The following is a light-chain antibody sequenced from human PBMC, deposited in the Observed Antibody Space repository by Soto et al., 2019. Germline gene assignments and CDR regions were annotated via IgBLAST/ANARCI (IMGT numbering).Light chain of an antibody. CDR1: QSVRSSY. Sequence: EVVLMQSPGTLSLSPGERATLSCRASQSVRSSYLAWYQQKPGQAPRLLMSGASSRATGIPDRFSGSGSGTDFTLTISRLEPGDSAVYYCQQCVTSPWTFGQGTKVDIK. CDR2: GAS. J-gene: IGKJ1*01. V-gene: IGKV3-20*01. CDR3: QQCVTSPWT.